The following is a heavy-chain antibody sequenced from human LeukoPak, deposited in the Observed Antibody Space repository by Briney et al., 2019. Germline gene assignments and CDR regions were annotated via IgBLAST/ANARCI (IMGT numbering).Heavy chain of an antibody. CDR3: AILANMDFDY. D-gene: IGHD2/OR15-2a*01. CDR1: GFTFSSYA. J-gene: IGHJ4*02. CDR2: ISYDGSNK. V-gene: IGHV3-30*04. Sequence: PGGSLRLPCAASGFTFSSYAMHWVRQAPGKGLEWVAVISYDGSNKYYADSVKGRFTISRDNSKNTLYLQMNSLRAEDTAVYYCAILANMDFDYWGQGTLVTVSS.